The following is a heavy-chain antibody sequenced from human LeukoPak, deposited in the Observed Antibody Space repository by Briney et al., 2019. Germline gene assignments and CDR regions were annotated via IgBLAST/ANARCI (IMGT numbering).Heavy chain of an antibody. CDR2: ISSSGSTI. J-gene: IGHJ4*02. CDR1: GFTFSSYE. CDR3: ARVVEDCSGGSCYSDY. V-gene: IGHV3-48*03. D-gene: IGHD2-15*01. Sequence: GGSLRLSCAASGFTFSSYEMNWVRQAPGKGLEWVSYISSSGSTIYYADSVKGRFTVSRDNAKNSLYLQMNSLRAEDTAVYYCARVVEDCSGGSCYSDYWRQGTLVTVSS.